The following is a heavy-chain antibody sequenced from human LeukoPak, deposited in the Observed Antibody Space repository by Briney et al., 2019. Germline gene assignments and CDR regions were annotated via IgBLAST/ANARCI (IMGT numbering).Heavy chain of an antibody. D-gene: IGHD2-2*01. J-gene: IGHJ4*02. CDR3: AREHMTRVTLDY. Sequence: ASVKVSCKASGYTFTGYYMHWVRQAPGQGLEWMGWIYPNSGGTKYAQEFQGRVTMTRDTSISTAYLELSRLRSDDTAVYYCAREHMTRVTLDYWGQGTLVPVSS. V-gene: IGHV1-2*02. CDR1: GYTFTGYY. CDR2: IYPNSGGT.